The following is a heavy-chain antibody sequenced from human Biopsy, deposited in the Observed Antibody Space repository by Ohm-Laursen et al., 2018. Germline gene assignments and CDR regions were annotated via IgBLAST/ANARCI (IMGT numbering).Heavy chain of an antibody. CDR1: GFTVSSNY. Sequence: SLRLSCTASGFTVSSNYMAWVRQAPGKGLEWVSVFYSGSGAFYADSVRGRFAISTDDSKNTLDLQMNSLRAEDTAVYYCAKDDGGRYRGYWGQGTLVTVSS. J-gene: IGHJ4*02. CDR3: AKDDGGRYRGY. D-gene: IGHD3-16*02. V-gene: IGHV3-66*01. CDR2: FYSGSGA.